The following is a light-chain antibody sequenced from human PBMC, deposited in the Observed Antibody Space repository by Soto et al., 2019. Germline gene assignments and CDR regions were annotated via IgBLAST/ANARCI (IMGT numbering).Light chain of an antibody. J-gene: IGKJ4*01. V-gene: IGKV1D-13*01. Sequence: LFIKSAYSPSKTVVVIDTITCRQSQSISSNLNWYQQKPGKAHKLLIYKACTFKSGVPSRFTGSRSGAEFTLTINCLQSEEFTVYYCQPYNKWPISLGGGTKVEIK. CDR1: QSISSN. CDR3: QPYNKWPIS. CDR2: KAC.